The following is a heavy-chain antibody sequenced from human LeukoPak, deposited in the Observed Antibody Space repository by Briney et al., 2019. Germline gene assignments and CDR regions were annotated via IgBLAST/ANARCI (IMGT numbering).Heavy chain of an antibody. CDR3: ASGVGFLEWLLIFDY. J-gene: IGHJ4*02. CDR1: GFTFDDYA. CDR2: ISWNSGSI. V-gene: IGHV3-9*01. D-gene: IGHD3-3*01. Sequence: PGRSLRLSCAASGFTFDDYAMHWVRQAPGKGLEWVSGISWNSGSIGYADSVKGRFTISRDNAKNSLYLQMNSLRAEDTAVYYCASGVGFLEWLLIFDYWGQGTLVTVSS.